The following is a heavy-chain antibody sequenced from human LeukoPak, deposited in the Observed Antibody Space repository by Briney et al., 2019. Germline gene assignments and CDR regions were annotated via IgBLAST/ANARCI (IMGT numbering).Heavy chain of an antibody. V-gene: IGHV3-23*01. CDR1: GFTFSSYA. CDR3: AKDRERRFLEYRGPYYMDV. J-gene: IGHJ6*03. D-gene: IGHD3-3*01. Sequence: PGGSLRLSCAASGFTFSSYAMSWVRQAPGKGLEWVSAISGSGGSTYYADSVKGRFTISRDNSKNTLYLQMNSLRAEDTAVYYCAKDRERRFLEYRGPYYMDVWGKGTTVTVSS. CDR2: ISGSGGST.